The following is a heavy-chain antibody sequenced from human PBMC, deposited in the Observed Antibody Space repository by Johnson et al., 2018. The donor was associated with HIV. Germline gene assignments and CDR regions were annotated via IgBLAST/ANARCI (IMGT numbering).Heavy chain of an antibody. CDR1: GFIFSSYG. Sequence: QVQLVESGGGVVQPGGSLRLSCAASGFIFSSYGMHWVRQAPGKGLEWVAFIWYDGSRKYYADSVKGRFTISRVNSKNMLYLQMNSLRVEDTAVYYCAKEVSRGTVTQAPDAFDIWGQGTMVTVSS. D-gene: IGHD4-17*01. J-gene: IGHJ3*02. CDR3: AKEVSRGTVTQAPDAFDI. CDR2: IWYDGSRK. V-gene: IGHV3-30*02.